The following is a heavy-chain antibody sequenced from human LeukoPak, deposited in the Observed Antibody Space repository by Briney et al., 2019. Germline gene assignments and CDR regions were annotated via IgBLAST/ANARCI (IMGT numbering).Heavy chain of an antibody. Sequence: GGSLRLSCAASGFRFSDYYMNWIRQAPGKGLEWVAYISSSGSSKYYADSVKGRFTISRPHAKNSLYLQMTSLRAEDTAVYYCARYLPLDYGDYSNDPPFAPSGQGTLVTVSS. V-gene: IGHV3-11*01. CDR3: ARYLPLDYGDYSNDPPFAP. CDR1: GFRFSDYY. J-gene: IGHJ5*02. D-gene: IGHD4-17*01. CDR2: ISSSGSSK.